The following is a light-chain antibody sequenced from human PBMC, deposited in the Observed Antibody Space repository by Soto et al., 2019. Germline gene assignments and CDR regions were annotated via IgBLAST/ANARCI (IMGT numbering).Light chain of an antibody. J-gene: IGLJ1*01. V-gene: IGLV2-14*01. Sequence: QSVLTQPASVSGSPGQSITISCTGTSSDVGGYNYVSWYQQHPVKAPKLMIYDVTNRPSGVSDRFSGSKSGNTASLTISELQAEDEADYYCSSYTSSSTPYVFGTGTKVSVL. CDR2: DVT. CDR1: SSDVGGYNY. CDR3: SSYTSSSTPYV.